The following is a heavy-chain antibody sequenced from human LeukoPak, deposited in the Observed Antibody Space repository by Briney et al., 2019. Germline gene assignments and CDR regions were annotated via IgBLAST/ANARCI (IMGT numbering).Heavy chain of an antibody. Sequence: GGSLRLSCAASGFTFSSYWMSWVRQAPGKGREWVANIKQEGSEKYYVDSVKGRFTISRDNAKNSLYLQMNSLRAEDKAVYYCARDGDAFDIWGQGTMVTVSS. CDR2: IKQEGSEK. CDR3: ARDGDAFDI. CDR1: GFTFSSYW. V-gene: IGHV3-7*01. J-gene: IGHJ3*02.